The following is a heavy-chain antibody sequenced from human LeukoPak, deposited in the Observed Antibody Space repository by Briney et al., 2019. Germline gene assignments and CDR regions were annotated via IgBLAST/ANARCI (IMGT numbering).Heavy chain of an antibody. V-gene: IGHV4-59*01. Sequence: SEILSLTCTVSGGSISSYYWSWIRQPPGKGLEWIGYIYYSGSTNYNPSLKSRVTISVDTSKNQFSLKLSSVTAADTAVYYCAREERDPFTIDYWGQGTLVTVSS. J-gene: IGHJ4*02. CDR3: AREERDPFTIDY. CDR1: GGSISSYY. CDR2: IYYSGST.